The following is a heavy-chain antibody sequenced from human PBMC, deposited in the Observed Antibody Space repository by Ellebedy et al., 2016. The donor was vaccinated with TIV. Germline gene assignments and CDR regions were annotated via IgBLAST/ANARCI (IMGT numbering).Heavy chain of an antibody. J-gene: IGHJ5*02. CDR1: GGSFSDYY. CDR2: ISHNGTT. V-gene: IGHV4-34*01. Sequence: SETLSPTXDVYGGSFSDYYWSWVRQSPGKGLEWIGEISHNGTTTYAPSLKSRVAISINTAKRQFSLKLRSVTAADTAIYYCTNWFDPWGQGTLVAVSS. CDR3: TNWFDP.